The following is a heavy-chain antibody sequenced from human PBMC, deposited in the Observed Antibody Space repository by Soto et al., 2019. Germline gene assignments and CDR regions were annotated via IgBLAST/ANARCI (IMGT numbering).Heavy chain of an antibody. D-gene: IGHD1-26*01. CDR3: ARDSRRIVGATDY. Sequence: EVQLVESGGGLVKPGGSLRLSCAASGFTFSSYSMNWVRQAPGKGLEWVSSISSSSSYIYYADSVKGRFTISRDNAKNSLYLQMNSLRAEDTAVYYCARDSRRIVGATDYWGQGTLVTVSS. J-gene: IGHJ4*02. V-gene: IGHV3-21*01. CDR1: GFTFSSYS. CDR2: ISSSSSYI.